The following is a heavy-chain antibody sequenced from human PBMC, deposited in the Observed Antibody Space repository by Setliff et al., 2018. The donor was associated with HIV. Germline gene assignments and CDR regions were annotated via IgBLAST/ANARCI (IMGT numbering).Heavy chain of an antibody. CDR1: GYSFSTYG. Sequence: ASVKVSCKASGYSFSTYGISWMRQAPGQGLEWLGWISGYNANTNYAQNLQGKVIMTTDTSTSTAYMEVRSLTSDDTAVYFCARAPRGDFWSGKDYFDYWGQGTLVTLL. CDR2: ISGYNANT. CDR3: ARAPRGDFWSGKDYFDY. D-gene: IGHD3-3*01. J-gene: IGHJ4*02. V-gene: IGHV1-18*01.